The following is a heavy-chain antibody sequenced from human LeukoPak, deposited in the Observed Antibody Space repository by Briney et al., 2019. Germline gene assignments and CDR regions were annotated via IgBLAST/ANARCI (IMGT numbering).Heavy chain of an antibody. CDR3: ARSSYSSSSSV. Sequence: GGSLRLSCAVSGFTFSGFWMSWSRQAPGKGLEWVASINSDGSEGYYADVVRGRFTISRDSAKNSLYLQINSLRAEDTAVYYCARSSYSSSSSVWGQGTMVTVSS. CDR2: INSDGSEG. D-gene: IGHD6-6*01. V-gene: IGHV3-7*03. CDR1: GFTFSGFW. J-gene: IGHJ3*01.